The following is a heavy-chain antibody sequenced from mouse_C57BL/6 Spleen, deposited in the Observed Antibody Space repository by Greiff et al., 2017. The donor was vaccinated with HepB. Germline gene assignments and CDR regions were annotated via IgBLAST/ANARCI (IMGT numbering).Heavy chain of an antibody. CDR1: GYTFTSYW. D-gene: IGHD2-4*01. J-gene: IGHJ3*01. V-gene: IGHV1-59*01. CDR2: IDPSDSYT. Sequence: QVQLQQPGAELVRPGTSVKLSCKASGYTFTSYWMHWVKQRPGQGLEWIGVIDPSDSYTNYNQKFKGKATLTVDTSSSTAYMQLSSLTSEDSAVYYCAGIYYDYDGGFAYWGQGTLVTVSA. CDR3: AGIYYDYDGGFAY.